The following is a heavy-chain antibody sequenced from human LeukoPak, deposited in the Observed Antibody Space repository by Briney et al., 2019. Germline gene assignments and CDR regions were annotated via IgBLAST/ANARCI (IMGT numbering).Heavy chain of an antibody. CDR3: AGTPAKSSWCKGLDY. Sequence: GGSLRLSCAASGFTFSSYAMTWVRRAPGKGLEWVSSISGSGDDTYYADSVKGRFTISRDNSKNTLYLQMNSLRAEDTAVYYCAGTPAKSSWCKGLDYWGQGTLVTVSS. CDR1: GFTFSSYA. V-gene: IGHV3-23*01. J-gene: IGHJ4*02. D-gene: IGHD6-13*01. CDR2: ISGSGDDT.